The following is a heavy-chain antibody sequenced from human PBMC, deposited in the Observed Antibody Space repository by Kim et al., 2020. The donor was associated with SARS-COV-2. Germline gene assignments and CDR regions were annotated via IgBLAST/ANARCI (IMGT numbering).Heavy chain of an antibody. CDR3: ARAGDGYKSGVDY. V-gene: IGHV4-59*01. J-gene: IGHJ4*02. D-gene: IGHD5-12*01. Sequence: YNPSLKSRVTISVDTSKNQFSLKLSSVTAADTAVYYCARAGDGYKSGVDYWGQGTLVTVSS.